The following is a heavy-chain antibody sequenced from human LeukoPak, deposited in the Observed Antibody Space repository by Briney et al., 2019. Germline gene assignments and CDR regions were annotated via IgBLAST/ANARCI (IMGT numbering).Heavy chain of an antibody. CDR1: GFTFSNHW. CDR2: INSDGSSA. V-gene: IGHV3-74*01. CDR3: ARDRPHNWFDP. Sequence: GGSLRLSCTASGFTFSNHWMHWVRQAPGKGLVWVSRINSDGSSAVYADPVQGRFTVSRDNAKDTFYLQMNGLRVEDTAVYYCARDRPHNWFDPWGQGTLVTVSS. J-gene: IGHJ5*02.